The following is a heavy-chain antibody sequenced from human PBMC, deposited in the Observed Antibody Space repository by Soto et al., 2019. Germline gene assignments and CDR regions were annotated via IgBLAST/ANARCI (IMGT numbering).Heavy chain of an antibody. CDR2: IIPIFGTA. CDR1: GGTFSSYA. Sequence: ASVKVSCKASGGTFSSYAISWVRQAPGQGLEWMGGIIPIFGTANYAQKFQGRVTITADESTSTAYMELSSLRSEDTAVYYCARDVPPRYDYSNYVAFDIWGQGTMVTVSS. J-gene: IGHJ3*02. V-gene: IGHV1-69*13. D-gene: IGHD4-4*01. CDR3: ARDVPPRYDYSNYVAFDI.